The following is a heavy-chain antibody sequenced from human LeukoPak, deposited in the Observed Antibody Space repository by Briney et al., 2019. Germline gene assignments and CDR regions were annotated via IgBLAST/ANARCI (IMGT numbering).Heavy chain of an antibody. CDR1: GGTFSSYA. D-gene: IGHD3-3*01. CDR2: IIPIFGTT. CDR3: ARVLGISLEWLFDY. J-gene: IGHJ4*02. V-gene: IGHV1-69*05. Sequence: ASVKVSCKASGGTFSSYAIGWVRQAPGQGLEWMGGIIPIFGTTNYAQKFQGRVTITRDTSASTAYMELSSPRSEDTAVYYCARVLGISLEWLFDYWGQGTLVTVSS.